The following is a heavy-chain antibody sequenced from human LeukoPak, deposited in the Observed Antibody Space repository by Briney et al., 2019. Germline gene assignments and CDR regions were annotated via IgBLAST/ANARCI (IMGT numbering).Heavy chain of an antibody. D-gene: IGHD3-10*01. Sequence: PGGSLRLSRAASGFTVSSNYMSWVRQAPGKGLEWVSVIYSGGSTYYADSVKGRFTISRDNSKNTLYLQMNSLRAEDTAVYYCASGSGSYRTPYYYMGLWGTGTTVTVSS. V-gene: IGHV3-53*01. J-gene: IGHJ6*03. CDR2: IYSGGST. CDR1: GFTVSSNY. CDR3: ASGSGSYRTPYYYMGL.